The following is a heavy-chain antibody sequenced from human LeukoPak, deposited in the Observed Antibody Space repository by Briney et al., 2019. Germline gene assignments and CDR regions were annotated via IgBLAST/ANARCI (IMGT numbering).Heavy chain of an antibody. J-gene: IGHJ4*02. CDR1: GFTFNSYA. CDR3: ARAPLTFRHDSSVQSG. D-gene: IGHD3-22*01. Sequence: PGGSLRLSCAASGFTFNSYAMTWVRQAPGKGLEWVSSVSTGSNYIYYADSVKGRFTISRDNAKNSLYLQMNSLRAEDTAVYYCARAPLTFRHDSSVQSGWGQGTLVTVSS. CDR2: VSTGSNYI. V-gene: IGHV3-21*01.